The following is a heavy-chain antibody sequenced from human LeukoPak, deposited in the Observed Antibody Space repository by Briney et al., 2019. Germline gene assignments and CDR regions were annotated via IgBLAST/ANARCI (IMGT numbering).Heavy chain of an antibody. CDR3: ANRGRYFDWLFDY. V-gene: IGHV3-23*01. Sequence: SGGSLRLSCAASGFTFSSYAMSWVRQAPGKGLEWVSAISGSGGSTYYADSVKGRFTISRDNSKNTLYLQMNSLRAEDTAVYYCANRGRYFDWLFDYWGQGTLVTVSS. D-gene: IGHD3-9*01. J-gene: IGHJ4*02. CDR2: ISGSGGST. CDR1: GFTFSSYA.